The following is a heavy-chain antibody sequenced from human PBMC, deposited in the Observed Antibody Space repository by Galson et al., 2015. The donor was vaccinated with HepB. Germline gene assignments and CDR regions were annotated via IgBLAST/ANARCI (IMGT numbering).Heavy chain of an antibody. Sequence: SLRLSCAGSEFTFSSYWMNWVRQAPGKGLEWVAHINPDGSEEYYAASLKGRFTISRDNAKNPLYLQMDSLRAEDTAVHYCARRISLVRGIITRPDYYYGMDVWGQGTTVTVAS. J-gene: IGHJ6*02. D-gene: IGHD3-10*01. CDR1: EFTFSSYW. V-gene: IGHV3-7*03. CDR3: ARRISLVRGIITRPDYYYGMDV. CDR2: INPDGSEE.